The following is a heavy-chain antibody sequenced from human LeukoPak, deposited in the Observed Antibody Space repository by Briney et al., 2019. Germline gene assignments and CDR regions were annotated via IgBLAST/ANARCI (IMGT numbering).Heavy chain of an antibody. CDR1: GYTFTSYD. V-gene: IGHV1-18*01. J-gene: IGHJ4*02. Sequence: ASVKVSCKASGYTFTSYDINWVRQATGQGLEWMGWISVYSGNTNYAQKLQGRVTMTTDTSTNTVFMELRRLRSDDTAVYYCARVSSGTTPSDYWGQGTLVTVSS. CDR2: ISVYSGNT. CDR3: ARVSSGTTPSDY. D-gene: IGHD1-7*01.